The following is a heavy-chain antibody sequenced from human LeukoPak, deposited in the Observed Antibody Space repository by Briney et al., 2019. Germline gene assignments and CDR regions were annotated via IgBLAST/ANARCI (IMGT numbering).Heavy chain of an antibody. Sequence: HPGGSLRLSCAASGFNFRSYWMHWVRQAPGKGLVWVSRIKSDGSSTSYADSVKGRLTISRDNAKNTLYLQMNGLRAEDTAVYHCARDIRWYGSGSEGAFDIWGQGTMVTVSS. V-gene: IGHV3-74*01. CDR1: GFNFRSYW. CDR2: IKSDGSST. J-gene: IGHJ3*02. D-gene: IGHD3-10*01. CDR3: ARDIRWYGSGSEGAFDI.